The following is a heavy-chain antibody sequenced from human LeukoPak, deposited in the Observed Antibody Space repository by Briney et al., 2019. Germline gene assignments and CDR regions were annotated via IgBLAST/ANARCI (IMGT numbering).Heavy chain of an antibody. D-gene: IGHD2-21*01. V-gene: IGHV3-53*01. J-gene: IGHJ3*02. CDR3: ARDRGGNPYHDAFDI. CDR2: IYSGGST. CDR1: GFTVSGNF. Sequence: GGSLRLSCAASGFTVSGNFMSWVRQAPEKGLEWVSAIYSGGSTYYAASVKGRFTISRDTSKTTLYLQMNSLRAEDTAVYYCARDRGGNPYHDAFDIWGQGTMVTVSS.